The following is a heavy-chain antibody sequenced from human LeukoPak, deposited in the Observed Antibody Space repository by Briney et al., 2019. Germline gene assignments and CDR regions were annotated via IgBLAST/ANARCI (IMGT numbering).Heavy chain of an antibody. CDR2: IIPILGIA. J-gene: IGHJ4*02. Sequence: SVKVSCEASGGTFSSYAISWVRQAPGQGLEWMGRIIPILGIANYAQKFQGRVTITADKSTSTAYMELSSLRSEDTAVYYCAIGVWDCSGGSCYRNIDYWGQGTLVTVSS. CDR3: AIGVWDCSGGSCYRNIDY. D-gene: IGHD2-15*01. V-gene: IGHV1-69*04. CDR1: GGTFSSYA.